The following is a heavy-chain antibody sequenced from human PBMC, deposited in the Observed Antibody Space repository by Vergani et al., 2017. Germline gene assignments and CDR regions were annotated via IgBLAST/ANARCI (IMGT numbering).Heavy chain of an antibody. D-gene: IGHD2-2*01. Sequence: QVQLVESGGGVVQPGRSLRLSCAASGFTFNQYGMHWVRQAPGKGLEWVAVTWYDGNNKQYADSVKGRFTISRDNSKSTMYLQMNSLRAEDTARYFCAKDGGLGSCDSIRCPPLLIDYVDVWGKGATVTVSS. CDR2: TWYDGNNK. J-gene: IGHJ6*03. CDR3: AKDGGLGSCDSIRCPPLLIDYVDV. V-gene: IGHV3-33*06. CDR1: GFTFNQYG.